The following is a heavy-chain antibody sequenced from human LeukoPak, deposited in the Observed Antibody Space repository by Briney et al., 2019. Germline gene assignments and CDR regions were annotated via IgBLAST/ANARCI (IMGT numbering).Heavy chain of an antibody. CDR2: IDTHIGNT. D-gene: IGHD6-19*01. V-gene: IGHV1-18*01. CDR1: AYTFAQYG. CDR3: ASGGRPIEYTSGWYGDFDY. Sequence: GASVKVSCKASAYTFAQYGISWVRQAPGQGLEWMGWIDTHIGNTNYAQKFQGRVAMTADTSTTTASMELRSLRSDDTAVYYCASGGRPIEYTSGWYGDFDYWGQGTLVTVSS. J-gene: IGHJ4*02.